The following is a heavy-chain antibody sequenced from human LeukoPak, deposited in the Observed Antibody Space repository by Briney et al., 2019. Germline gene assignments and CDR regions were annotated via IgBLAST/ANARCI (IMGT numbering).Heavy chain of an antibody. CDR2: IYHGGST. J-gene: IGHJ3*02. CDR3: ARGAVKQQLVGTKRKFGAFDI. CDR1: GGSFNGYY. Sequence: SETLSLTCAVYGGSFNGYYWSWIRQPPGKGPEWIGEIYHGGSTNYNPSLKSRVTISVDTSKDQFSLKLSSVTAADTAVYYCARGAVKQQLVGTKRKFGAFDIWGQGTMVTVSS. V-gene: IGHV4-34*01. D-gene: IGHD6-13*01.